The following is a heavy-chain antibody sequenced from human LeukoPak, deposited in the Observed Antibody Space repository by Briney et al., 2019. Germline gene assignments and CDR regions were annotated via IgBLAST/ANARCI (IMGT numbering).Heavy chain of an antibody. D-gene: IGHD4-23*01. CDR2: IYHSGST. CDR1: GYSISSGYY. J-gene: IGHJ4*02. V-gene: IGHV4-38-2*02. Sequence: SETLSLTCTVSGYSISSGYYWGWIRQPPGKGLEWIGSIYHSGSTYYNPSLKSRVTISVDTSKNQFSLKLSSVTAADTAVYYCATEKTDYGGNPGSKKPGPVDYWGQGTLVTVSS. CDR3: ATEKTDYGGNPGSKKPGPVDY.